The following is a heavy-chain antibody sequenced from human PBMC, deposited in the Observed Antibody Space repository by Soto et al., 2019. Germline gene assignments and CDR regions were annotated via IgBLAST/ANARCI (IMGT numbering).Heavy chain of an antibody. J-gene: IGHJ4*02. CDR2: ISLSGGNA. D-gene: IGHD6-13*01. CDR1: GYSFSSYF. V-gene: IGHV1-46*01. CDR3: VRDSGAKLSSS. Sequence: ASVKVSCKASGYSFSSYFIHWVRQAPGHGLEWMGIISLSGGNANYAQKLQGRVAMSRDTSTNTVFMELSSLRSEDTAVYYCVRDSGAKLSSSWGQGTLVTVSS.